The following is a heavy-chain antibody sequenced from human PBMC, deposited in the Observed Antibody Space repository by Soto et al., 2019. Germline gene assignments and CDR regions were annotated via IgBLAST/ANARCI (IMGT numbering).Heavy chain of an antibody. Sequence: QEQVVQSGAEVKKPGSSVKVSCKASGGTFNIYAISWVRQAPGQGLEWMGGIVPVFGTPSYSQKFWGRVTITADESTSTACMELSSLRSEDTAVYFCARGPYYDFWRGYSFFDSWGQETLVTVSS. CDR3: ARGPYYDFWRGYSFFDS. V-gene: IGHV1-69*01. CDR2: IVPVFGTP. CDR1: GGTFNIYA. J-gene: IGHJ4*02. D-gene: IGHD3-3*01.